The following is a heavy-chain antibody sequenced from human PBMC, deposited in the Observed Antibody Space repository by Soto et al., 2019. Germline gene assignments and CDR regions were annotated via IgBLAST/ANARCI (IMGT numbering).Heavy chain of an antibody. Sequence: PRGSRILGCAALSFYFTGCAMSWVRQAPGKGLEWVSQISGTGSSTYYPDSVKGRLTISRDNSRNTLYLQMSSLRVDDTAVYYCAKTLRSKLTPLDYWGRGT. V-gene: IGHV3-23*01. D-gene: IGHD2-2*03. CDR1: SFYFTGCA. J-gene: IGHJ4*02. CDR3: AKTLRSKLTPLDY. CDR2: ISGTGSST.